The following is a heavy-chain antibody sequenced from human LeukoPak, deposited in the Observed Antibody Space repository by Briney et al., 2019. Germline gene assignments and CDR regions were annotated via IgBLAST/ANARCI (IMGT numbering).Heavy chain of an antibody. Sequence: RRSLRISCAASGCTFSTYNMNWVRQAPWKGLEWLSYISSGSSTIYYADSVEGRFTISRDNAKNSLYLQMNSLRDEDTAVYYCARGETARVDYWGQGILVTVSS. D-gene: IGHD3-16*01. CDR3: ARGETARVDY. V-gene: IGHV3-48*02. CDR2: ISSGSSTI. J-gene: IGHJ4*02. CDR1: GCTFSTYN.